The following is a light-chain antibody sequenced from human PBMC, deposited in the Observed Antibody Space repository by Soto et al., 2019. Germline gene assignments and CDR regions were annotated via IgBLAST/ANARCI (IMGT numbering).Light chain of an antibody. CDR3: QQYHTYWT. CDR1: QDISNY. CDR2: SVS. J-gene: IGKJ1*01. V-gene: IGKV1-5*01. Sequence: DIQMTQSPSSLSASVGDRVTITCQASQDISNYLNWYQQKPGKAPKLLIHSVSTLESGVPSRFSGSSSGTVFTLTISSLQPDDFATYYCQQYHTYWTFGQGTKV.